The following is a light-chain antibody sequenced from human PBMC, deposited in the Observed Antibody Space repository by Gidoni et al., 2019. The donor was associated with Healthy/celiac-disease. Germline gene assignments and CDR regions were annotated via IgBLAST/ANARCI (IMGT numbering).Light chain of an antibody. V-gene: IGLV3-1*01. Sequence: SYELTQPPSVSVSPGQTASIPCSGDKLGDKYACWYQQKTGQSPVLVIYQDSKRPSGIPDRFSGSNSGKTATLTISGTQAMDEADYYCQAWDSSTVVVFGGGTKLTVL. CDR1: KLGDKY. CDR2: QDS. CDR3: QAWDSSTVVV. J-gene: IGLJ2*01.